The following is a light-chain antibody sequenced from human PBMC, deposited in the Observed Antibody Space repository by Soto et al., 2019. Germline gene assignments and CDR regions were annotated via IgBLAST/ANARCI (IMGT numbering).Light chain of an antibody. CDR2: YDS. J-gene: IGLJ1*01. V-gene: IGLV3-21*04. Sequence: SYELTQPPSVSVAPGKTARITCGGNNIGSKSVHWYQQKPGQAPVLVIYYDSDRPSGIPERFSGSNSGNTATLTISRVEAGDEADYYCQVWDSRSDHCYVFGIGTKLTVL. CDR3: QVWDSRSDHCYV. CDR1: NIGSKS.